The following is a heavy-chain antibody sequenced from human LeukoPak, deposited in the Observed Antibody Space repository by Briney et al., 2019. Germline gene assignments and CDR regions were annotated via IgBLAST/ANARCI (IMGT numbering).Heavy chain of an antibody. V-gene: IGHV3-23*01. CDR2: ISGSGGST. CDR3: AKLGQDPTFGGVIRGYFDY. J-gene: IGHJ4*02. CDR1: GFTFSSYS. D-gene: IGHD3-16*02. Sequence: PGGSLRLSCAASGFTFSSYSMNWVRQAPGKGLEWVSAISGSGGSTYYADSVKGRFTISRDNSKNTLYLQMNSLRAEDTAVYYCAKLGQDPTFGGVIRGYFDYWGQGTLVTVSS.